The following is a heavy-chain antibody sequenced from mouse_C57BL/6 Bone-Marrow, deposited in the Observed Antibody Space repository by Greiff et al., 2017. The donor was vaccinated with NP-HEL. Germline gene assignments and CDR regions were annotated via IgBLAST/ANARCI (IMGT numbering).Heavy chain of an antibody. D-gene: IGHD2-3*01. Sequence: VQLQQSGAELVKPGASVKMSCKASGYTFTSYWITWVKQRPGQGLEWIGDIYPGSGSTNYNEKFKSKATLTVDTSSSTAYMQLSSLTSEDSAVYYCAREGDGYYVWIDYWGQGTTLTVSS. CDR1: GYTFTSYW. V-gene: IGHV1-55*01. CDR3: AREGDGYYVWIDY. CDR2: IYPGSGST. J-gene: IGHJ2*01.